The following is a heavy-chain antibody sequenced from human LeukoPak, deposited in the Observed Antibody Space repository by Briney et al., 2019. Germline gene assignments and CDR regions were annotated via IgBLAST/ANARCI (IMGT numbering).Heavy chain of an antibody. V-gene: IGHV3-7*01. CDR1: GFTFSSYW. Sequence: GGSLRLSCAASGFTFSSYWMSWVRQAPGKGLEGVANIKQDGSEKYYVDSVKGRFTISRDNAKNSLYLQMNSLRAEDTAVYYCAREGHSSSWGDWFDPWGQGTLVTVSS. CDR2: IKQDGSEK. CDR3: AREGHSSSWGDWFDP. J-gene: IGHJ5*02. D-gene: IGHD6-13*01.